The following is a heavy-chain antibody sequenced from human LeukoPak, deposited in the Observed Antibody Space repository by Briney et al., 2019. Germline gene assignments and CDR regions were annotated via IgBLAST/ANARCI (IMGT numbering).Heavy chain of an antibody. CDR1: GGSISSSSYY. J-gene: IGHJ6*02. D-gene: IGHD4-11*01. Sequence: SETLSLTCTVSGGSISSSSYYWGWIRQPPGKGLEWIGSIYYSGSTYYNPSLKSRVTISVDTSKNQFSLKLSSVTAADTAVYYCAVMTTAYGMDVWGQGTTVTVSS. CDR3: AVMTTAYGMDV. CDR2: IYYSGST. V-gene: IGHV4-39*01.